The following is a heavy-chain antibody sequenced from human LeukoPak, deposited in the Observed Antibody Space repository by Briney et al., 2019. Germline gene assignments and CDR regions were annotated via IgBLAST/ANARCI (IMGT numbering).Heavy chain of an antibody. CDR3: ARGNRRGYQAEKGVDY. D-gene: IGHD1/OR15-1a*01. CDR2: IYPGDSDT. V-gene: IGHV5-51*01. J-gene: IGHJ4*02. CDR1: GYSFTSYW. Sequence: GESLKISCKGSGYSFTSYWIGWVRQMPGKGLEWMEIIYPGDSDTRYSPSFQGQVTISADKSISTAYLQWSSLKASDTAMYYCARGNRRGYQAEKGVDYWGQGTLVTVSS.